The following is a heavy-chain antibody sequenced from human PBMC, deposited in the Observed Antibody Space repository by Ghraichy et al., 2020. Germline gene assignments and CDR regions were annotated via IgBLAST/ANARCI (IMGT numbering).Heavy chain of an antibody. CDR2: INHSGST. Sequence: SETLALTCAVYGGSFSGYYWSWIRQPPGKGLEWIGKINHSGSTNYNPSLKSRVTISVDTSKNQFSLKLNSVTAADTAVYHCASLDSSGYYGINYYGMDAWGQGTTVTVSS. D-gene: IGHD3-22*01. V-gene: IGHV4-34*01. J-gene: IGHJ6*02. CDR3: ASLDSSGYYGINYYGMDA. CDR1: GGSFSGYY.